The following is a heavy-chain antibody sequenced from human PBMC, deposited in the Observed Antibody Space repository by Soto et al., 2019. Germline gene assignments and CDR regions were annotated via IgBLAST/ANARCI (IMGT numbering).Heavy chain of an antibody. CDR2: ISGNGGST. J-gene: IGHJ4*02. V-gene: IGHV3-23*01. D-gene: IGHD2-2*01. Sequence: GRSLRLSCAASGFTFSNYAMSWVRQAPGKGLEWVSTISGNGGSTYYADSVKGRFTISRDNSKNMLFLQINSLRDDDSAVYYCAKRPASIITFDYWGQGTPVTLAS. CDR1: GFTFSNYA. CDR3: AKRPASIITFDY.